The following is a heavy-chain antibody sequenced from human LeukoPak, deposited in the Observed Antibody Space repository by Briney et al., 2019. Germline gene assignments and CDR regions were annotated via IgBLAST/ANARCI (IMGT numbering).Heavy chain of an antibody. CDR1: GYTFTSYD. J-gene: IGHJ6*03. CDR3: AREWPYYYYYMDV. CDR2: MNPNSGDT. V-gene: IGHV1-8*01. Sequence: ASVTVSCKTSGYTFTSYDINWVRQAPGQGLEWMGRMNPNSGDTAHAQKFQGRLTLTRNASITTAYMELSSLRSEDTAVYYCAREWPYYYYYMDVWGKGTTVTVSS. D-gene: IGHD3-3*01.